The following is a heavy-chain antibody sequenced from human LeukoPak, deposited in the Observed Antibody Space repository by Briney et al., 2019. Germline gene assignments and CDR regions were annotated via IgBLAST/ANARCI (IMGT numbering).Heavy chain of an antibody. CDR3: ARDLGLGYSYGQRYFDL. CDR2: FDPEDGET. Sequence: ASVNVSCKVSGYTLTELSMHWVRQAPGKGLEWMGGFDPEDGETIYAQKFQGRVTMTEDTSTDTAYMELSSLRSEDTAVYYCARDLGLGYSYGQRYFDLWGRGTLVTVSS. J-gene: IGHJ2*01. D-gene: IGHD5-18*01. CDR1: GYTLTELS. V-gene: IGHV1-24*01.